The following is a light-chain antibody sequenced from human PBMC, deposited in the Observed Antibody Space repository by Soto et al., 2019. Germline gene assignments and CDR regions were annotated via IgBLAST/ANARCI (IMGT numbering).Light chain of an antibody. J-gene: IGKJ1*01. CDR3: QQYTNWWT. CDR2: DAS. Sequence: EVVMTQSPATLSVSPGERATLSCRASESVIRNLAWYQQKPGQAPRLLIYDASTRATGIPARFSGSGSGTEFTLTISSLQSEYFAVYYCQQYTNWWTFGQGTKVEIK. CDR1: ESVIRN. V-gene: IGKV3-15*01.